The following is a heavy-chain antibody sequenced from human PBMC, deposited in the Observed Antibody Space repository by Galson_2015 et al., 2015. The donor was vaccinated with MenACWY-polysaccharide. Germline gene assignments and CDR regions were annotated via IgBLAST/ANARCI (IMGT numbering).Heavy chain of an antibody. Sequence: ETLSLTCTVSGDSISTHYWNWIRQPPGKGLEWVGYIYYTGSTNYNPSFNSRVTISLDTSQNQYSLKLKSVTAADTAVYYCARGRGQLPLQFDYWGQGVLVTVSS. CDR1: GDSISTHY. D-gene: IGHD1-1*01. V-gene: IGHV4-59*11. J-gene: IGHJ4*02. CDR3: ARGRGQLPLQFDY. CDR2: IYYTGST.